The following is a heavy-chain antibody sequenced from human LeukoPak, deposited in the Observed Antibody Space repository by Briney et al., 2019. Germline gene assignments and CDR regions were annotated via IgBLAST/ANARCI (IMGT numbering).Heavy chain of an antibody. Sequence: PSETLSLTCAVYGVSFSGYYWSWIRQPPGKGLEWIGEINHSGSTNYNPSLKSRVTISVDTSKNQFSLKLSSVTAADTAVYHCARGRTGYQLLPTKKNYDYYYLDVWGKGTTVTVSS. CDR3: ARGRTGYQLLPTKKNYDYYYLDV. V-gene: IGHV4-34*01. J-gene: IGHJ6*03. D-gene: IGHD2-2*01. CDR2: INHSGST. CDR1: GVSFSGYY.